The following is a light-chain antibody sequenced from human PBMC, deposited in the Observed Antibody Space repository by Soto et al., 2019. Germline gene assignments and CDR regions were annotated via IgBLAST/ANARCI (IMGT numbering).Light chain of an antibody. J-gene: IGKJ1*01. Sequence: TQPPATLSVSPGERVTLSCRASQSVSFNLAWYQQKPGQAPRLLISSASARATGVPPRFSGTGSGTEFTLTISSLQSEDFGVYYCQQYSNWPPWTFGQGTKVDIK. CDR3: QQYSNWPPWT. CDR2: SAS. CDR1: QSVSFN. V-gene: IGKV3-15*01.